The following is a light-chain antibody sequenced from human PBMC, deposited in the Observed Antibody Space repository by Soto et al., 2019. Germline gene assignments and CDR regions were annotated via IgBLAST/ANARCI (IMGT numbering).Light chain of an antibody. CDR1: QGISSY. CDR2: AAS. Sequence: AIRMTQSPSSFSASTGDRVTITCRASQGISSYLAWYPQKPGKAPKLLIYAASTVQSGVPSRFSGSGSGTDFTLTISCLQAEDFATYYCQQYYSDLGTFGQGTKVEIK. V-gene: IGKV1-8*01. J-gene: IGKJ1*01. CDR3: QQYYSDLGT.